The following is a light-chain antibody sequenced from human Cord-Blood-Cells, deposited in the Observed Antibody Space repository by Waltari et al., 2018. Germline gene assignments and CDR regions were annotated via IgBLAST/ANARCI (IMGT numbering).Light chain of an antibody. Sequence: QSALTQPASVSGSPGQSLTISCTGTSSDVGGYNYVSWYQQHTGKAPKLMIYDVSNRPSGVSNRVSGAKYGNTASLTISGLQAEDEADYYWSSYTSSSTCVFGGGTKLTVL. CDR1: SSDVGGYNY. CDR2: DVS. CDR3: SSYTSSSTCV. J-gene: IGLJ3*02. V-gene: IGLV2-14*03.